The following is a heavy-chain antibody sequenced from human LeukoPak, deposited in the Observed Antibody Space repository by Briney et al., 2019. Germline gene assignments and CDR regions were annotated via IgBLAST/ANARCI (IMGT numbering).Heavy chain of an antibody. J-gene: IGHJ5*02. CDR3: AREHDEMSWFDP. CDR2: IYTSGST. V-gene: IGHV4-61*02. CDR1: GGSISSGSYY. D-gene: IGHD1-1*01. Sequence: SETLSLTCTVSGGSISSGSYYWSWIRQPAGKGLEWIGRIYTSGSTNYNPSLKSRVTISVDTSKNQFSLKLSSVTAADTAVYYCAREHDEMSWFDPWGQGTLVTVSS.